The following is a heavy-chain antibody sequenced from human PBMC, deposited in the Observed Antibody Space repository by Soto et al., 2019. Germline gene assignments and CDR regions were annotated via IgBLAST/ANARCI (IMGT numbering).Heavy chain of an antibody. CDR2: IYDTGISGYTPST. J-gene: IGHJ6*02. Sequence: SETLSLTCTVSGGSITSSYWSWIRRPPGKGLEWIAYIYDTGISGYTPSTSYNPSLKSPVTMSVDTSKSQFSLKLTSVTAADTAVYYCARGDDAFFYYGLVVWGQGITVTVSS. CDR1: GGSITSSY. V-gene: IGHV4-59*01. CDR3: ARGDDAFFYYGLVV.